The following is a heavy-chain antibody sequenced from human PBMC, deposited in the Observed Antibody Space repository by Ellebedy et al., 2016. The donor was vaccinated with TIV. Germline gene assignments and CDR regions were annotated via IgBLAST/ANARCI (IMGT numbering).Heavy chain of an antibody. J-gene: IGHJ4*02. Sequence: MPSETLSLTCTASGDSISSYYWSWIRQPPGKGLEWIGYICCQGSTNYNPSLKSQVTISVDTSNSQFSLKLSSVTAADTAVYYCARGQSPIPFYNFDYWGQGILVTVSS. CDR3: ARGQSPIPFYNFDY. CDR2: ICCQGST. V-gene: IGHV4-59*01. D-gene: IGHD3-3*01. CDR1: GDSISSYY.